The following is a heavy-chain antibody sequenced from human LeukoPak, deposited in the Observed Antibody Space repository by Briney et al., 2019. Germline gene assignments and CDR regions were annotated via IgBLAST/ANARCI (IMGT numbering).Heavy chain of an antibody. Sequence: SETLSLTCAVYGGSFSGYYWSWIRQPPGKGLEWIGEINHSGSTNYNPSLKSRVTISVDTSKNQFSLKLSSVTDADTAVYYCARHPRRLRYFDWWGQGTLVTVSS. CDR3: ARHPRRLRYFDW. J-gene: IGHJ4*02. CDR1: GGSFSGYY. V-gene: IGHV4-34*01. D-gene: IGHD3-9*01. CDR2: INHSGST.